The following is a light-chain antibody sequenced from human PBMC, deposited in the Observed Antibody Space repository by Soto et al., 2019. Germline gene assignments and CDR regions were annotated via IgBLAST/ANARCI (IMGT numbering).Light chain of an antibody. CDR3: QQYNNWPLT. CDR1: QSVSSSY. V-gene: IGKV3-15*01. Sequence: EIVLTQSPGTLSLSPVERATLYCRASQSVSSSYLAWYQQKPGQAPRLLIYDASTKATNVPARFSGSGSVTEFTLTISSLQSEDFAVYYCQQYNNWPLTCGGGTKVDIK. CDR2: DAS. J-gene: IGKJ4*01.